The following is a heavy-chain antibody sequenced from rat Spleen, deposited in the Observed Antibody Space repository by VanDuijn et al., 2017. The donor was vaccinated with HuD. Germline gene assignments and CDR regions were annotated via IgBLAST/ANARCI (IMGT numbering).Heavy chain of an antibody. D-gene: IGHD1-1*01. CDR1: GLSLSSYG. CDR3: TRGGYYRY. J-gene: IGHJ2*01. Sequence: VQLKESGPGLVQPSQTLSLTCTVSGLSLSSYGVIWVRQAPGKGLEWVASITNASGRTYYPDSVKGRFTISRDTAQNTLYLQMNSLRSEDTATYYCTRGGYYRYWGQGVMVTVSS. CDR2: ITNASGRT. V-gene: IGHV5-31*01.